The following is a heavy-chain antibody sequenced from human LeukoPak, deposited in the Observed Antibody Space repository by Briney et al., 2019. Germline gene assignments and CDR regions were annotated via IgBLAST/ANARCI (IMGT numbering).Heavy chain of an antibody. CDR1: GFTVSRHY. Sequence: PGGSLRLSCAASGFTVSRHYKSWVRQAPGKGLEWVSVIYSGGSTYYADSVKGRFTISRDNSKNTLYLQMNNLRAEDTAVDYGASGSGSYRTPYYYMDVWGKGTTVTVSS. CDR2: IYSGGST. D-gene: IGHD3-10*01. CDR3: ASGSGSYRTPYYYMDV. V-gene: IGHV3-53*01. J-gene: IGHJ6*03.